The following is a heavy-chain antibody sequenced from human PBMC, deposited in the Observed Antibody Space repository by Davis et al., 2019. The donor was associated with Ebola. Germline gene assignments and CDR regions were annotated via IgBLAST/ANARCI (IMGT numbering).Heavy chain of an antibody. Sequence: PSETLSLTCTVSGGAISSSTYYWGWTRQPPGKGLEWIGSVYKSGRTDYNPSLKSRVAISADTSKKQFSLNLSSVTAADTAVYFCSRFGEGAYWGQGTLVTVSS. CDR1: GGAISSSTYY. D-gene: IGHD2-21*01. J-gene: IGHJ4*02. CDR3: SRFGEGAY. CDR2: VYKSGRT. V-gene: IGHV4-39*07.